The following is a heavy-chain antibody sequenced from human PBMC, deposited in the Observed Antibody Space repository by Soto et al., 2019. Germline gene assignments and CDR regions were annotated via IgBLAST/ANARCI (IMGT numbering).Heavy chain of an antibody. CDR1: GFTFGTYS. Sequence: EVQLVECGGGLVQPGGSLRRSCAASGFTFGTYSMNWVRQAPGKGLEWISYITTSSSTIYYADSVKGRFTISRDNAKNSLYLQMNSLRVEDTAVYYCARRAVWGQGTTVSVS. CDR2: ITTSSSTI. J-gene: IGHJ6*02. CDR3: ARRAV. V-gene: IGHV3-48*01.